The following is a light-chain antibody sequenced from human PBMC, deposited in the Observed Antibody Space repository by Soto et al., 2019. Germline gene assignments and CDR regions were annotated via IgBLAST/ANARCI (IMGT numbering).Light chain of an antibody. CDR2: GAS. J-gene: IGKJ4*01. CDR1: QSVRSD. Sequence: EIVMTQSPATLSVSPGDRATLSCRASQSVRSDLAWYQQKPGQAPRLLTFGASTRATGIPARFSGSGSGTEFTLSISSLQSEDFAVYYCQQYVNWPLTFGGGTKVEIK. CDR3: QQYVNWPLT. V-gene: IGKV3-15*01.